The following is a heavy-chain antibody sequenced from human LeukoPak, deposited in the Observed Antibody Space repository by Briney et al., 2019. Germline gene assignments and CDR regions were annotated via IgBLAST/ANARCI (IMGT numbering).Heavy chain of an antibody. CDR2: ISSSSSGI. CDR3: ARGPYFDSSGDY. Sequence: PGGSLRLSCAAFGFTFSSYGMHWVRQAPGKGLEWVSSISSSSSGIHYADSVKGRFTISRDNAKNSLYLQMNSLRAEDTAVYYCARGPYFDSSGDYWGQGTLVTVPS. V-gene: IGHV3-48*04. J-gene: IGHJ4*02. D-gene: IGHD3-22*01. CDR1: GFTFSSYG.